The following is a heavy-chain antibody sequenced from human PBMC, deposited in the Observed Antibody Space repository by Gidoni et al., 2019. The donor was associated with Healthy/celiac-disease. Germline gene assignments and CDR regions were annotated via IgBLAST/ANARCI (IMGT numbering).Heavy chain of an antibody. D-gene: IGHD3-3*01. J-gene: IGHJ6*02. V-gene: IGHV4-38-2*02. CDR2: IYHSGST. Sequence: QVQLQESGPGLVKPSETLSLPCTVSGYSISSGYYWGWIRQPPGKGLEWIGSIYHSGSTYYNPSLKSRVTISVDTSKNQFSLKLSSVTAADTAVYYCARDPRITIFGTGMDVWGQGTTVTVSS. CDR1: GYSISSGYY. CDR3: ARDPRITIFGTGMDV.